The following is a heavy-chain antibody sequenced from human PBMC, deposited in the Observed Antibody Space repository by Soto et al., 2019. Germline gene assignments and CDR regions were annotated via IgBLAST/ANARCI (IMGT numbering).Heavy chain of an antibody. Sequence: PGGSLRLSCAASGFTFSSYATHWVRQAPGKGLEWVALISYDGYSKWYADAVKGRFTISRDNSNNTLFLEMNSLRGDDTAVYFCAAIREVDVWGQGTTVTVSS. J-gene: IGHJ6*02. CDR1: GFTFSSYA. CDR3: AAIREVDV. CDR2: ISYDGYSK. V-gene: IGHV3-30*03. D-gene: IGHD1-26*01.